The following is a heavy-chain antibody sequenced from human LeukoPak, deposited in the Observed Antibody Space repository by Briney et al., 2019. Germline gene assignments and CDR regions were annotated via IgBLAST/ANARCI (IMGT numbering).Heavy chain of an antibody. Sequence: SETLSLTCTVSGGSISSYYWSWIRQPPGKGLEWIWYIYYSGSTNYNPSLKSRVTISVDTSKNQFSLKLSSVTAADTAVYYCARERRSSSLFDYWGQGTLVTVSS. CDR3: ARERRSSSLFDY. CDR2: IYYSGST. J-gene: IGHJ4*02. CDR1: GGSISSYY. D-gene: IGHD2-15*01. V-gene: IGHV4-59*01.